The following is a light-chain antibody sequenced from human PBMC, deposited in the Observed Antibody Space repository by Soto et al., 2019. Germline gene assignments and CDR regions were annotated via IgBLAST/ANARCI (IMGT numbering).Light chain of an antibody. CDR3: SSYVSSSSYV. Sequence: QSVLTQPASVSGSPGQSITISCTGTSSDVGGYNYVSWYQQHPGKAPKLMIFEVSYRPSGVSNRFSGSKSGNTASLTISGLQAEDEADYYCSSYVSSSSYVFGTGTKVTVL. V-gene: IGLV2-14*01. CDR2: EVS. J-gene: IGLJ1*01. CDR1: SSDVGGYNY.